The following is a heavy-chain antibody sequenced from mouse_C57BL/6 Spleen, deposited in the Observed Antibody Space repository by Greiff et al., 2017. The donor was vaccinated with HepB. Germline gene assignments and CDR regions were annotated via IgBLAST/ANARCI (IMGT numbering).Heavy chain of an antibody. V-gene: IGHV5-6*01. D-gene: IGHD1-1*01. J-gene: IGHJ1*03. CDR2: ISSGGSYT. CDR3: ARQKNYGSSSWYFDV. Sequence: EVQLQESGGDLVKPGGSLKLSCAASGFTFSSYGMSWVRQTPDKRLEWVATISSGGSYTYYPDSVKGRFTISRDNAKNTLYLQMSSLKSEDTAMYYCARQKNYGSSSWYFDVWGTGTTVTVSS. CDR1: GFTFSSYG.